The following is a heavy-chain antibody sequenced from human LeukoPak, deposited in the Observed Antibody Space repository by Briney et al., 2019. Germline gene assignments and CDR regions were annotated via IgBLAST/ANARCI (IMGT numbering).Heavy chain of an antibody. D-gene: IGHD1-7*01. Sequence: GGSLRLSCEGSGFPFGSYVMSWVRQAPGKGLEWIAYINHNAEMIFYPDFVKGRFTISRDNSKNTLYLQMNGLRAEDTAVYYCAKGGTKVDYWGQGTLVTVSS. V-gene: IGHV3-23*01. CDR3: AKGGTKVDY. CDR2: INHNAEMI. CDR1: GFPFGSYV. J-gene: IGHJ4*02.